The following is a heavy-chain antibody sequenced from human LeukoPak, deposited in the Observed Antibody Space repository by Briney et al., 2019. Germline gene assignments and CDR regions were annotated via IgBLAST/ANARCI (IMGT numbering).Heavy chain of an antibody. D-gene: IGHD3-22*01. V-gene: IGHV5-51*01. CDR2: IYPGDSDT. CDR3: ARHGLTYYYDSSGYPDYMDV. CDR1: GYSFTSYW. J-gene: IGHJ6*03. Sequence: GESLKISCKGSGYSFTSYWIGWVRQMPGKGLEWMGSIYPGDSDTRYSPSFQGQVTISADTSFSTAYLQWSSLKASDTAMYYCARHGLTYYYDSSGYPDYMDVWGKGTTVTISS.